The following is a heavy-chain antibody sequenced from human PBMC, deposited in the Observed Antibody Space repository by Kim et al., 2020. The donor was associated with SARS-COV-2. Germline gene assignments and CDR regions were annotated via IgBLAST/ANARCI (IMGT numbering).Heavy chain of an antibody. Sequence: SETLSLTCTVSGGSVSSGCYYWGWLRQPTGMGLEWIGYLYYSGSTNYNPSLKSRVTIAVATSKNQISLKLSSVPAADMAVSYCARVLMVRGVRFGYWCQG. CDR1: GGSVSSGCYY. D-gene: IGHD3-10*01. J-gene: IGHJ4*02. V-gene: IGHV4-61*01. CDR3: ARVLMVRGVRFGY. CDR2: LYYSGST.